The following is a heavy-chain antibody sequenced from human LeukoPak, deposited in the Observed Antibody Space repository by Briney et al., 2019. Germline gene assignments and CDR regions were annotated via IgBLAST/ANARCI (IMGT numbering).Heavy chain of an antibody. V-gene: IGHV1-8*03. Sequence: ASVKVSCKASGYSFTTYDINWVRQATGQGLEWMGWMNLKSGYTGYAQKFQGRVTITRDTSTSTVYMELSSLRSEDTAVYYCARVAGSIDYWGKGTLVTVPS. CDR1: GYSFTTYD. CDR2: MNLKSGYT. J-gene: IGHJ4*02. CDR3: ARVAGSIDY. D-gene: IGHD1-26*01.